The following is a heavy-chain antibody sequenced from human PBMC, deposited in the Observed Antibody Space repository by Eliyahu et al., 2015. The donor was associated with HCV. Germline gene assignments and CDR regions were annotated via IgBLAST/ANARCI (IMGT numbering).Heavy chain of an antibody. J-gene: IGHJ5*02. CDR1: GFSLSTSGVG. CDR3: AHQSLEWLLWDVGWFDP. CDR2: IYWNDDK. D-gene: IGHD3-3*01. Sequence: QITLKESGPTLVKPTQTLTLTCTFSGFSLSTSGVGVGWIRQPPGKALEWLALIYWNDDKRYSPSLKSRLTITKDTSKNQVVLTMTNMDPVDTATYYCAHQSLEWLLWDVGWFDPWGQGTLVTVSS. V-gene: IGHV2-5*01.